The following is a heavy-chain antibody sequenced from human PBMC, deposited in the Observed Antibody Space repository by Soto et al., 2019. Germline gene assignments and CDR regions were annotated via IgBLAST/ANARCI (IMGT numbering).Heavy chain of an antibody. D-gene: IGHD2-8*01. J-gene: IGHJ4*02. V-gene: IGHV1-2*02. CDR2: INPHSGDT. CDR3: ARDVYSVEY. Sequence: QVQLVQSGAEVKKPGASVKVSCKASGYTLTGHFLHWVRQAPGQGLEWMGWINPHSGDTNYAPKFQGRVTMTRDTSLSTAYVELSRLSSDDTAVYYCARDVYSVEYWGQGTLVTVSS. CDR1: GYTLTGHF.